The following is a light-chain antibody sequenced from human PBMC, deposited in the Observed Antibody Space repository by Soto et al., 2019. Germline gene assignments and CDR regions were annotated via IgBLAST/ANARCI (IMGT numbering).Light chain of an antibody. CDR1: SSDVGSYNL. Sequence: QSALTQPASVSGSPGQSTTISCTGTSSDVGSYNLVSWYQQHPGKAPKLMIYEVTNRPSGVSNRFSGSKSGNTASLTVSGLQAEDEADYYCCSYAGSTTFVVFGGGTKLTVL. CDR3: CSYAGSTTFVV. CDR2: EVT. V-gene: IGLV2-23*02. J-gene: IGLJ2*01.